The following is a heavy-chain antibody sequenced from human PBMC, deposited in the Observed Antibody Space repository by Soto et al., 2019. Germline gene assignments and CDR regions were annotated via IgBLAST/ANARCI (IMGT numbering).Heavy chain of an antibody. CDR3: ARVSYSGNWFVHSVAGPNWFDP. J-gene: IGHJ5*02. Sequence: ASVKVSCKASGYSLTNNGIIWVRQAPGQGLEWMGWISAYNGNTNYVKKFQGRVTMTTDTSTSTASMELRSLRSDDTAVYYCARVSYSGNWFVHSVAGPNWFDPLGQGTLVTVSS. D-gene: IGHD6-13*01. CDR2: ISAYNGNT. V-gene: IGHV1-18*01. CDR1: GYSLTNNG.